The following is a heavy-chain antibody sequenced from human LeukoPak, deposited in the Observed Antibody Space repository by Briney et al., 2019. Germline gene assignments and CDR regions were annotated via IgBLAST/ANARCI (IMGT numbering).Heavy chain of an antibody. D-gene: IGHD4-17*01. CDR2: ISGSGGST. V-gene: IGHV3-23*01. Sequence: PGGSLRLSCAASGFTFSSYAMTWVRQAPGKGLEWVSAISGSGGSTYYADSVKGRFTISRDNSRNTLYLQMHSLRAEDTAVYYCAKDPYGDSPEYNWFDPWGQGTLVTVSS. CDR3: AKDPYGDSPEYNWFDP. CDR1: GFTFSSYA. J-gene: IGHJ5*02.